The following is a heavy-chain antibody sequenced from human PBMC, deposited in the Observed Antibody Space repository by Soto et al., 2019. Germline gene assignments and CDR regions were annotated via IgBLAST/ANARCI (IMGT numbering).Heavy chain of an antibody. CDR2: INPSGGST. V-gene: IGHV1-46*01. D-gene: IGHD3-9*01. CDR1: GYTFTSYY. J-gene: IGHJ6*02. Sequence: GASVKVSCKASGYTFTSYYMHWVRQAPGQGLEWMGIINPSGGSTSYAQKFQGRVTMTRDTSTSTVYMELSSLRSEDTAVYYCARAGVERYFDWLLQDYYGMDVWGQGTTVTVSS. CDR3: ARAGVERYFDWLLQDYYGMDV.